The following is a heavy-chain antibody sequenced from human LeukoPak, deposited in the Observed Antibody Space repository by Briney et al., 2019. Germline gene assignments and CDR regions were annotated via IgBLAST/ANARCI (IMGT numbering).Heavy chain of an antibody. CDR3: ARADYGDYVDDAFDI. D-gene: IGHD4-17*01. CDR2: ISSSGSTI. CDR1: GFTFSDYY. V-gene: IGHV3-11*01. J-gene: IGHJ3*02. Sequence: GGSLRLSCAASGFTFSDYYMSWIRQAPGKGPEWVSYISSSGSTIYYADSVKGRFTISRDNAKNSLYLQMNSLRAEDTAVYYCARADYGDYVDDAFDIWGQGTMVTVSS.